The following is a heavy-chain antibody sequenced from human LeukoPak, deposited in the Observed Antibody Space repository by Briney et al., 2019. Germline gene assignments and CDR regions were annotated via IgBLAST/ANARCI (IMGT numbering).Heavy chain of an antibody. D-gene: IGHD6-6*01. CDR3: ARDQRVTGRPDIDY. J-gene: IGHJ4*02. CDR2: ISSDGSST. Sequence: GGSLRLSCAASGFTFRNHWMHWVRQTPGKGLVWVSRISSDGSSTTYADSVKGRFTISRDNAKNTLYLQMNNLRAEDTAMYYCARDQRVTGRPDIDYWGQGTLVIVFS. CDR1: GFTFRNHW. V-gene: IGHV3-74*03.